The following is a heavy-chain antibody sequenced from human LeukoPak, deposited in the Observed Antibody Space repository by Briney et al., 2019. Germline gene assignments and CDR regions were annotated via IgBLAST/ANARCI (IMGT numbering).Heavy chain of an antibody. D-gene: IGHD3-9*01. Sequence: SQTLSLTCTVSGGSISSGGYYWSWIRQHPGKGLEWIGYIYYSGSTYYNPSLKSRVTISVDTSKNQFSLKLSSVTAADTAVYYCARLILLYFDWLPYFDYWGQGTLVTVSS. CDR1: GGSISSGGYY. V-gene: IGHV4-31*03. CDR2: IYYSGST. CDR3: ARLILLYFDWLPYFDY. J-gene: IGHJ4*02.